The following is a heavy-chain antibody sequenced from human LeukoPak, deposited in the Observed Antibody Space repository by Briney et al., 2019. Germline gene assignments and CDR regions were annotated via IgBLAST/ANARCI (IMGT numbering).Heavy chain of an antibody. CDR3: ARATGSGPPLF. V-gene: IGHV3-21*01. CDR1: GFAVSSTY. CDR2: ISSSSSYI. J-gene: IGHJ4*02. Sequence: GGPLRLSCAVSGFAVSSTYMTWVRQAPGKGLEWVSSISSSSSYIYYADSVKGRFTISRDNAKNSLYLQMNSLRAEDTAVYYCARATGSGPPLFWGQGTLVTVSS. D-gene: IGHD3-3*01.